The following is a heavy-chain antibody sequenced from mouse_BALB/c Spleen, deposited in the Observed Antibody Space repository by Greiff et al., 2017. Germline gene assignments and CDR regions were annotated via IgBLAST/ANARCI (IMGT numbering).Heavy chain of an antibody. J-gene: IGHJ3*01. Sequence: EVQLMESGGGLVKPGGSLKLSCAASGFTFSDDYMYWVRQTPEKRLEWVATISSGGSTYYPDSVKGRFTISRDNARNILYLQMSSLRSEETAMYYCASSMITTRFDYWGQGTLVTVSA. CDR2: ISSGGST. CDR3: ASSMITTRFDY. CDR1: GFTFSDDY. D-gene: IGHD2-4*01. V-gene: IGHV5-6-5*01.